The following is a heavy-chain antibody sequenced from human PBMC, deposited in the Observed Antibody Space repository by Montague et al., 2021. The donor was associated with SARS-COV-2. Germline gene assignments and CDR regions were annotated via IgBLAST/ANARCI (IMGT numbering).Heavy chain of an antibody. J-gene: IGHJ6*03. V-gene: IGHV3-74*01. CDR1: GFTLSGSW. CDR2: DNYGSTT. D-gene: IGHD3-10*01. CDR3: ARDIAGDASYNMDV. Sequence: SLRLSCAASGFTLSGSWMHWVRQAPGKGLVWVSDNYGSTTNYAASVKGRFTISRDNAKNTVYLQMNSLRAEDAAVYYCARDIAGDASYNMDVWGRGTTVTVSS.